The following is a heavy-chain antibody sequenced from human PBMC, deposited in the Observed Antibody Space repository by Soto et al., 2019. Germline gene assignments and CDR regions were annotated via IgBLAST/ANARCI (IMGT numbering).Heavy chain of an antibody. J-gene: IGHJ3*02. CDR3: ARGDYYDVSGPFSDAFDI. CDR2: IKEDGSQK. D-gene: IGHD3-16*01. V-gene: IGHV3-7*04. Sequence: PGGSLRLSCAASGFTFSRYWMSWVRQAPGKGLEWVANIKEDGSQKWYVDSVKGRFTISRDNAKKSLYLQMNSLRVEDTAVYYCARGDYYDVSGPFSDAFDIWGQGTMVTVSS. CDR1: GFTFSRYW.